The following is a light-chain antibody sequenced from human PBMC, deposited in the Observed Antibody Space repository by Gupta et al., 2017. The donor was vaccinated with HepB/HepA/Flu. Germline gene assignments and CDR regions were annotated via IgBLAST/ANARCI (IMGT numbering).Light chain of an antibody. CDR1: SSSIGSNT. CDR3: KTWDDSLNAWV. J-gene: IGLJ3*02. CDR2: SNN. V-gene: IGLV1-44*01. Sequence: QSVLTQPPSAYGTPGQRVIISCSGTSSSIGSNTVNWYQQLPGTAPKLLICSNNQRPSGVPDRFSGSKSGTSAALAISGLQSEDEADYYCKTWDDSLNAWVFGGGTKVTVL.